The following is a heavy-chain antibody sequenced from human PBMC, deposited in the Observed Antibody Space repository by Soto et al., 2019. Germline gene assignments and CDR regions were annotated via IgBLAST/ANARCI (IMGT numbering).Heavy chain of an antibody. CDR1: GYSFTSYG. CDR2: IASHDGST. Sequence: QVQLIHSAPEVKRPGASVRVSCRASGYSFTSYGLNWVRRAPGQGLEWMGPIASHDGSTVSAQSFQGRLTLTRDTFTNTAYLELGAMTSDDTGLYFCWRNDGDDSTNFWGQGTLVTVSS. J-gene: IGHJ4*02. V-gene: IGHV1-18*04. D-gene: IGHD3-22*01. CDR3: WRNDGDDSTNF.